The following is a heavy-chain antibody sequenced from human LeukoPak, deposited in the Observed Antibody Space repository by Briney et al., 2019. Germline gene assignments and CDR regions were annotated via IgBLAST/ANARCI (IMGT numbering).Heavy chain of an antibody. CDR1: GFTFSRNA. CDR2: ISSSSNYM. Sequence: PGGSLRLSCAASGFTFSRNAMNWVRQAPGKGLEWVSFISSSSNYMSYADSVKGRFTISRDNSKNTLYLQMNSLRAEDTAVYYCANHHYYFDYWGQGTLVTVSS. CDR3: ANHHYYFDY. V-gene: IGHV3-21*04. J-gene: IGHJ4*02.